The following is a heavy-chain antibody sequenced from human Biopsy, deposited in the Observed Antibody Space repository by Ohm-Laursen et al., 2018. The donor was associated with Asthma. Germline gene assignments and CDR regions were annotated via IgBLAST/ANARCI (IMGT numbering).Heavy chain of an antibody. CDR3: AKDVFPGWELRRGPDY. J-gene: IGHJ4*02. D-gene: IGHD1-26*01. V-gene: IGHV3-30*18. Sequence: LRLSCAASGFSFSNYGMHWVRQAPGKGLEWVAVISFDGNNKYYADFVKGRFTISRDNSKNTLYLQMNSLRAEDTAVYYCAKDVFPGWELRRGPDYWGQGTLVTVSS. CDR1: GFSFSNYG. CDR2: ISFDGNNK.